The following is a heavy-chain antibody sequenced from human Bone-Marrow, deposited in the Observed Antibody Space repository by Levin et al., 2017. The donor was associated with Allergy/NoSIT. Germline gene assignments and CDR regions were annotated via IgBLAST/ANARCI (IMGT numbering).Heavy chain of an antibody. J-gene: IGHJ4*02. Sequence: PGGSLRLSCAASGFPFSSHGMHWLRQAPGKGLEWVAFLAADETSYYPDSVKGRFTVSRDNSNNTLILQMNSLRPEDTAVYYCARDFAEQPGNFDNWGLGTGVIVSS. CDR1: GFPFSSHG. CDR2: LAADETS. CDR3: ARDFAEQPGNFDN. V-gene: IGHV3-30*02. D-gene: IGHD6-13*01.